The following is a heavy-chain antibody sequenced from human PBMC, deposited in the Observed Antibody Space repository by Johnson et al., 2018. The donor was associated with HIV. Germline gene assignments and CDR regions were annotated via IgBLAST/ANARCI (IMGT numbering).Heavy chain of an antibody. CDR2: IYSDDST. V-gene: IGHV3-66*01. CDR3: ARARAKVVAGLDAFDI. Sequence: VQLVESGGGLVQPGGSLRLSCAASGFTVSGNYMNWVRQAPGKGLEWVSVIYSDDSTYYADSVQGRFTLSRDNSQNTLYLQMGSLRVEDLATYYCARARAKVVAGLDAFDIWGQGTMVTVSS. J-gene: IGHJ3*02. D-gene: IGHD6-19*01. CDR1: GFTVSGNY.